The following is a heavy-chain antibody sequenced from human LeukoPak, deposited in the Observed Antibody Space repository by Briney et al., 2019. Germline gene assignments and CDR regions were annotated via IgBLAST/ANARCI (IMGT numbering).Heavy chain of an antibody. Sequence: PGGSLRLSCAASGFTFSSYGMHWVRQAPGKGLEWVAVIWYDGSNKYYADSVKGRFTISRDNSKNTLYLQMNSLRAEDTAVYYCARDREYCSGGSCYVSFDYWGQGTLVTVSS. CDR1: GFTFSSYG. V-gene: IGHV3-33*01. CDR3: ARDREYCSGGSCYVSFDY. D-gene: IGHD2-15*01. J-gene: IGHJ4*02. CDR2: IWYDGSNK.